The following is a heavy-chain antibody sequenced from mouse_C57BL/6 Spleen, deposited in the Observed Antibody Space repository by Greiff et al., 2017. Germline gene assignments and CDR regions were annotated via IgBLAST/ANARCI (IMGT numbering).Heavy chain of an antibody. J-gene: IGHJ1*03. CDR1: GYTFTSYW. CDR2: IDPSDSYT. D-gene: IGHD1-1*01. V-gene: IGHV1-69*01. CDR3: ARTGYYYGSSYEYFDV. Sequence: QVQLQQPGAELVMPGASVKLSCKASGYTFTSYWMHWVKQRPGQGLEWIGEIDPSDSYTNYKQKFKGKSTLTVDKSSSTAYMQLSSLTSEDSAVXYCARTGYYYGSSYEYFDVWGTGTTVTVSS.